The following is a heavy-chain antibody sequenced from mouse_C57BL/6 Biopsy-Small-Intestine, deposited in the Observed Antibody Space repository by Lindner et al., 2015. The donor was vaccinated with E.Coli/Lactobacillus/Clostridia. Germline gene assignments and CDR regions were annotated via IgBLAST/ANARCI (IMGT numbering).Heavy chain of an antibody. CDR2: TSLYNSRT. J-gene: IGHJ4*01. CDR3: AKASCGGDCSSPNWLGP. V-gene: IGHV1S126*01. Sequence: SVKVSCKATGYSFSTYGINWVRQAPGKGLEWMGWTSLYNSRTKYEQKFQDRVTMTADPSTTTAYMELKNLRHDDTAIYYCAKASCGGDCSSPNWLGPWGQGTAVTVSS. CDR1: GYSFSTYG. D-gene: IGHD4-1*02.